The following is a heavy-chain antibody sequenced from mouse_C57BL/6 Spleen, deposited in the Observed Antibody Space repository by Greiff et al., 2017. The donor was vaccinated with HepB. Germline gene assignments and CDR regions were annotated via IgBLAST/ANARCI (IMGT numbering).Heavy chain of an antibody. J-gene: IGHJ4*01. V-gene: IGHV2-3*01. CDR3: AKLNWGFYYAMDY. CDR2: IWGGG. D-gene: IGHD4-1*01. Sequence: QVQLKESGPGLVAPSQSLSITCTASGFSFTSYGVSWVRQPPGKGLEWLGVIWGGGSISKDNSKSQVFLKLNSLQTDDTATYYCAKLNWGFYYAMDYWGQGTSVTVSS. CDR1: GFSFTSYG.